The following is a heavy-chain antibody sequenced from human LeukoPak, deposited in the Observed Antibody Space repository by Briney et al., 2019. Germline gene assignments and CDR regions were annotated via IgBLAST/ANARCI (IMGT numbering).Heavy chain of an antibody. Sequence: PSETLSPTCTVSGGSISSGGYYWSWIRQHPGKGLEWIGYIYYSGSTYYNPSLKSRVTISVDTSKNQFSLKLSSVTAADTAVYYCARVGGRGYSNVFDYWGQGTLVTVSS. V-gene: IGHV4-31*03. CDR2: IYYSGST. D-gene: IGHD4-11*01. CDR3: ARVGGRGYSNVFDY. CDR1: GGSISSGGYY. J-gene: IGHJ4*02.